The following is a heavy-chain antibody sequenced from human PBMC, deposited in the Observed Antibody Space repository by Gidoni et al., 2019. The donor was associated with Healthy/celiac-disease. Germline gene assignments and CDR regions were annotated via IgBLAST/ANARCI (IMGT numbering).Heavy chain of an antibody. Sequence: QVQLQQWGAGLLKPSETLSLTCAVYGGSFRGYYWSWIRQPPGKGLEWIGEINHSGSTNYNPSLKSRVTISVDTSKNQFSLKLSSVTAADTAVYYCARGLRGNSWGAWGQGTLVTVSS. CDR1: GGSFRGYY. J-gene: IGHJ4*02. CDR2: INHSGST. CDR3: ARGLRGNSWGA. D-gene: IGHD2-21*02. V-gene: IGHV4-34*01.